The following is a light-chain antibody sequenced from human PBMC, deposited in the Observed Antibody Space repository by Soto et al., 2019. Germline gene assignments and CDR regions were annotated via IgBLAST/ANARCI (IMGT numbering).Light chain of an antibody. V-gene: IGKV3D-11*01. CDR2: DVS. Sequence: EIVMTQSPGTLSVSPGERATLFCRASQCVRSSLAWYQQKPGQAPRLLIYDVSNRATGTPARFSGSGSGTDFTLTITSLEPEDFAGYYCQQRNYWQLTFGQGTRLRL. CDR1: QCVRSS. CDR3: QQRNYWQLT. J-gene: IGKJ5*01.